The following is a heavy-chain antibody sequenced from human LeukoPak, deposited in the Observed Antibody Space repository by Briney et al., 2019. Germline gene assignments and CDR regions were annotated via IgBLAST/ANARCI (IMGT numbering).Heavy chain of an antibody. CDR3: ARGDVLLWFGEPITTYFDY. D-gene: IGHD3-10*01. J-gene: IGHJ4*02. V-gene: IGHV4-4*07. Sequence: SETLSLTCTVPGGSISSYYWNWIRQPPGKGLEWIGRIYTSRNTNYNPSLKSRVTISVDTSKNQFSLKLSSVTAADTAVYYCARGDVLLWFGEPITTYFDYWGQGTLVTVSS. CDR2: IYTSRNT. CDR1: GGSISSYY.